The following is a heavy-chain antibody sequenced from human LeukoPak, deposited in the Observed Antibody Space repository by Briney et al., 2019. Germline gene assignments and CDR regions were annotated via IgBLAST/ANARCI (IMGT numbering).Heavy chain of an antibody. CDR2: ISWNSGSI. D-gene: IGHD6-13*01. Sequence: GGSLRLSCAASGLTFHVCDMHWVRHAPGKGLEWVSGISWNSGSIGYADSVKGRFTISRDNAKNSLYLQMNSLRAEDMALYYCAKDTIDGSSWYDAFDIWGQGTMVTVSS. CDR3: AKDTIDGSSWYDAFDI. V-gene: IGHV3-9*03. J-gene: IGHJ3*02. CDR1: GLTFHVCD.